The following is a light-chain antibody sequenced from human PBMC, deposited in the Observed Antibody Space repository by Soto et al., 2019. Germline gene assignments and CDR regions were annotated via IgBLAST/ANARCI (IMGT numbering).Light chain of an antibody. Sequence: QSVLTQPPSVSGAPGQRVTISCTGSSSNIGAGYDVHWYQQLPGTAPKLLIYGNSNRPSGVPDRFSGSKSGTSASLAITGVQAEDEADYYCQSYDSSLRGEVFGGGTKLTVL. V-gene: IGLV1-40*01. CDR2: GNS. CDR1: SSNIGAGYD. J-gene: IGLJ2*01. CDR3: QSYDSSLRGEV.